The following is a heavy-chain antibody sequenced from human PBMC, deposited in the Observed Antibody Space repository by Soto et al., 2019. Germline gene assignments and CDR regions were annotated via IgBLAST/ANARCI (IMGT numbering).Heavy chain of an antibody. D-gene: IGHD6-19*01. CDR2: ISGSGGST. J-gene: IGHJ4*02. V-gene: IGHV3-23*01. CDR3: ARVYGIAVAGTLDY. CDR1: GFTFSSYA. Sequence: GGSLRLSCAASGFTFSSYAMNWVRQGPGKGLEWVSVISGSGGSTYYADSVKGRFTISRDNAKNSLYLQMNSLRAEDTAVYYCARVYGIAVAGTLDYWGQGTLVTVSS.